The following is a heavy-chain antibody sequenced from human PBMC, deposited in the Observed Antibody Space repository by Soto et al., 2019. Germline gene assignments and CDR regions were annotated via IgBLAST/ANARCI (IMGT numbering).Heavy chain of an antibody. CDR3: ASSYYGDYAIDY. CDR2: IYHSGST. CDR1: GGSISSGGYS. Sequence: LSLTCAVSGGSISSGGYSWSWIRQPPGKGLEWIGYIYHSGSTYYNPSLKSRVTISVDRSKNQFSLKLSSVTAADTAVYYCASSYYGDYAIDYWGQGTLVTVSS. J-gene: IGHJ4*02. V-gene: IGHV4-30-2*01. D-gene: IGHD4-17*01.